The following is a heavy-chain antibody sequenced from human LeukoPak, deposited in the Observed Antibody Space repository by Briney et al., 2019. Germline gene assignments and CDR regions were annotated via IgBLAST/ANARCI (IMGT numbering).Heavy chain of an antibody. D-gene: IGHD2-15*01. CDR2: ISYDGSNK. CDR1: GFTFSSYA. CDR3: ASLVVVVAASGLNWFDP. J-gene: IGHJ5*02. V-gene: IGHV3-30*04. Sequence: GGSLRLSCAASGFTFSSYATHWVRQAPGKGLEWVAVISYDGSNKYYADSVKGRFTISRDNSKNTPYLQMNSLRAEDTAVYYCASLVVVVAASGLNWFDPWGQGTLVTVSS.